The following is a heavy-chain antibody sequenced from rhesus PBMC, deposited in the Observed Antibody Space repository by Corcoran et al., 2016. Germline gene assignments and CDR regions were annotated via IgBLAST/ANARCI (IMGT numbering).Heavy chain of an antibody. CDR3: ATHSSSWPYFDY. D-gene: IGHD6-13*01. J-gene: IGHJ4*01. Sequence: QVQLQESGPGLVKPSETLSLTCAVSGYSISSNYWSWIRQPPGKGLEWIGYIYGISGSTYYNPSLKSRVTSSTDTPKNQFSLKLSSVAAADTAVYYCATHSSSWPYFDYWGQGVLVTVSS. CDR2: IYGISGST. CDR1: GYSISSNY. V-gene: IGHV4-147*01.